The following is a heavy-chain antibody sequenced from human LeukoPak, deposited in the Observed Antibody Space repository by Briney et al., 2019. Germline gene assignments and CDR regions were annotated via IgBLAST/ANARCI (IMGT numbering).Heavy chain of an antibody. CDR2: ISYDGSNK. CDR1: GFTFSSYA. J-gene: IGHJ4*02. Sequence: GRSLRLSCVASGFTFSSYAMDWVRQAPGKGLEWVAVISYDGSNKYYADSVKGRFTISRDNSKNTVYLQMNSLRAEDTAVYYCAAPGVPAATYYFDYWGQGTLVTVSS. V-gene: IGHV3-30-3*01. D-gene: IGHD2-2*01. CDR3: AAPGVPAATYYFDY.